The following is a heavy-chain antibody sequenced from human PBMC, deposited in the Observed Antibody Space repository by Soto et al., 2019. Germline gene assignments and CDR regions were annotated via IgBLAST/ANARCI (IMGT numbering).Heavy chain of an antibody. CDR3: ASCSGYDSPYDAFDI. V-gene: IGHV4-28*01. Sequence: SETLSLTCAVSGYSITSNNWWAWIRQPPGKGLEWIGYIYYSGSTNYNPSLKSRVTISVDTSKNQFSLKLSSVTAADTAVYYCASCSGYDSPYDAFDIWGQGTMVTVSS. D-gene: IGHD5-12*01. J-gene: IGHJ3*02. CDR1: GYSITSNNW. CDR2: IYYSGST.